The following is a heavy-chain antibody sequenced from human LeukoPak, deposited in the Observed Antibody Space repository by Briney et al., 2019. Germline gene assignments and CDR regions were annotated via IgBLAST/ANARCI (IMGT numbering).Heavy chain of an antibody. Sequence: SETLSLTCAVYGGSFSGYYWSWIRQPPGKGLEWVGEINHSGSTNYNPSLKSRVTISVDTSKNQFSLKLSSVTAADTAVYYCARGKHCSGGSCYSYYYYYGMDVWGKGTTVTVSS. CDR3: ARGKHCSGGSCYSYYYYYGMDV. J-gene: IGHJ6*04. CDR1: GGSFSGYY. V-gene: IGHV4-34*01. CDR2: INHSGST. D-gene: IGHD2-15*01.